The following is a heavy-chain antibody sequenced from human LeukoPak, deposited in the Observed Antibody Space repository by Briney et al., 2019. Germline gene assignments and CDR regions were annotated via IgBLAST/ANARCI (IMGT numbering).Heavy chain of an antibody. V-gene: IGHV4-61*01. CDR1: GGSVRSGSYF. CDR2: IYYTGST. D-gene: IGHD2-15*01. J-gene: IGHJ3*02. CDR3: AREEDCSGGICYLGNAFDI. Sequence: SETLSLTCTVSGGSVRSGSYFWSWIRQPPGKGLEWIGYIYYTGSTNYNPSLKSRVTISVDTSKNQFSLKLSSVTAADTAVYYCAREEDCSGGICYLGNAFDIWGQGTMVTVSS.